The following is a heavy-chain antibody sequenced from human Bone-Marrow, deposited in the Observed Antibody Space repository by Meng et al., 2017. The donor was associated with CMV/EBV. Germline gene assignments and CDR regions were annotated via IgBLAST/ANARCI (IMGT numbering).Heavy chain of an antibody. CDR2: IKQDGREK. D-gene: IGHD2-15*01. CDR3: AKGLLREDQWYYFDY. V-gene: IGHV3-7*01. J-gene: IGHJ4*02. CDR1: GFTFSSYW. Sequence: GESLKIPCAASGFTFSSYWMSWVRQAPGKGLEWVANIKQDGREKYYVESVKGRFTISRDNSKNTLYLQMNSLKAEDTDVYYCAKGLLREDQWYYFDYWGQGTLVTVSS.